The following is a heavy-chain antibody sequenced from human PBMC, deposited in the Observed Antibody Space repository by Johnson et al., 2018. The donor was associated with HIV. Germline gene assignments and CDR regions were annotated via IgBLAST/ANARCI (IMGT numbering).Heavy chain of an antibody. J-gene: IGHJ3*02. CDR3: AKERVTWSSRGDAFDI. D-gene: IGHD5-18*01. Sequence: VQLVESGGGVVQPGRSLRLSCAASGFTFSSYAMSWVRQAPGKGLEWVSALSGSGGSTYYADSVKGRFTISRDNSKNTLYLQMNSLRAEDTAVYYCAKERVTWSSRGDAFDIWGQGTMVTVSS. CDR1: GFTFSSYA. V-gene: IGHV3-23*04. CDR2: LSGSGGST.